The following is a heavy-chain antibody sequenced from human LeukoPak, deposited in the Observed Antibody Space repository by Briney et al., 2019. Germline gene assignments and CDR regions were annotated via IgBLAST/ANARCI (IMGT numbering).Heavy chain of an antibody. D-gene: IGHD2-15*01. J-gene: IGHJ4*02. V-gene: IGHV4-39*07. CDR1: GDSISNSAYY. CDR3: ARDFHCSGGSCTDY. Sequence: SETLSLTCTVSGDSISNSAYYWVWIRQPPGKGLEWIGTITNTGNTYSNPSLKSRVTISIDTSKTQISLKLSSVTAADTAVYYCARDFHCSGGSCTDYWGQGTLVTVSS. CDR2: ITNTGNT.